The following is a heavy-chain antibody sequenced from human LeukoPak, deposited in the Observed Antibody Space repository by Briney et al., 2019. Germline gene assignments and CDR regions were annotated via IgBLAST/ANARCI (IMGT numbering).Heavy chain of an antibody. CDR3: ARARRYYDSSGYYYVQGFDI. CDR1: GYSFISYR. J-gene: IGHJ3*02. D-gene: IGHD3-22*01. V-gene: IGHV5-51*01. Sequence: GETLKISCKGSGYSFISYRIGWVRQMHGKGLEWMGIIYPVDSDTRYSPSFQGQVTISADKSISTAYLQWSSLKASDTAMYYCARARRYYDSSGYYYVQGFDIWGQGTVVTVSS. CDR2: IYPVDSDT.